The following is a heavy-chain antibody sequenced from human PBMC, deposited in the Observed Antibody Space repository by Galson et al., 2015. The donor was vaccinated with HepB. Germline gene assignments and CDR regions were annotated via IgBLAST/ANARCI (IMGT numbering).Heavy chain of an antibody. Sequence: SETLSLTCGVSNGSISGFFWSWIRQAPGKGPEWIGDVFHTGSTKYNPAPKSRVTISVDTSRNHFSLHLTSVTAADTAEYYCAKRSGGRVFDPWGQGILVTVSS. D-gene: IGHD3-10*01. V-gene: IGHV4-34*12. CDR3: AKRSGGRVFDP. CDR2: VFHTGST. CDR1: NGSISGFF. J-gene: IGHJ5*02.